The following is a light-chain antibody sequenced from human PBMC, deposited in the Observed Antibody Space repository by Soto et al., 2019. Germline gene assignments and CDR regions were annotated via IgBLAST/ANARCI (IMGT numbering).Light chain of an antibody. J-gene: IGLJ2*01. CDR2: GNT. Sequence: QSVLTQPPSMSGAPGQRVTISCTGSNSNIGAGYDVHWYQQLPGTAPKLLLYGNTNRPSGVPDRFSGSQSGTSASLAITGLQADDEADYYCQSYDSSLSGSVFGGGTKLTVL. V-gene: IGLV1-40*01. CDR1: NSNIGAGYD. CDR3: QSYDSSLSGSV.